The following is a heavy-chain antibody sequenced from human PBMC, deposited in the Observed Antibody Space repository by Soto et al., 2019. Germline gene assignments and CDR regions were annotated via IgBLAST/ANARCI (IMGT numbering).Heavy chain of an antibody. D-gene: IGHD3-10*01. Sequence: QVQLQESGPGLVKPSQTLSLTCTVSGGSISSGGYYWSWIRQHPGKGLEWIGYIYYSGSTYYNPSLKSRVTRSVDTSKNQVSLKLSSVSAADTAVYYCASNSGSGRPRAFDIWGQGTMVTVSS. CDR2: IYYSGST. J-gene: IGHJ3*02. V-gene: IGHV4-31*03. CDR1: GGSISSGGYY. CDR3: ASNSGSGRPRAFDI.